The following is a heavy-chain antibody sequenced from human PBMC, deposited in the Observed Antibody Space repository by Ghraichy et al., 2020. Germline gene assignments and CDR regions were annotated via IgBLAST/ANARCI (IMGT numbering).Heavy chain of an antibody. CDR2: MNPDSGDT. CDR1: GYTFTGYD. V-gene: IGHV1-8*01. D-gene: IGHD3-9*01. J-gene: IGHJ6*02. Sequence: ASVKVSCKASGYTFTGYDISWVRQATGQGLEWMGWMNPDSGDTGYAQKFQGRVNMTRHASINPAYMEVSRLRSEDTAVYYCARGPVRYVDWLLVAMDVWGQGTTVTVTS. CDR3: ARGPVRYVDWLLVAMDV.